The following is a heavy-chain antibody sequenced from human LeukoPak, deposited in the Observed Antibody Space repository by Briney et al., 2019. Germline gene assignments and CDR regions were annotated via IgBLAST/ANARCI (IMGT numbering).Heavy chain of an antibody. J-gene: IGHJ6*02. CDR2: IKSKTDGGTT. CDR3: TTVYGDYYYYGMDV. CDR1: GFTFSSYG. V-gene: IGHV3-15*07. Sequence: GGSLRLSCAASGFTFSSYGMNWVRQAPGKGLEWVGRIKSKTDGGTTDYAAPVKGRFTISRDDSKNTLYLQMNSLKTEDTAVYYCTTVYGDYYYYGMDVWGQGTTVTVSS. D-gene: IGHD4-17*01.